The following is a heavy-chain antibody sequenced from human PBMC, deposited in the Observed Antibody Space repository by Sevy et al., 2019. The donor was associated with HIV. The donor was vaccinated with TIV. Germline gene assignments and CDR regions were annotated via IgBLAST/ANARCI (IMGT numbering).Heavy chain of an antibody. V-gene: IGHV4-61*02. D-gene: IGHD3-9*01. CDR1: GGSISTVDYY. J-gene: IGHJ2*01. CDR3: VKEHFDWLLPSYYFDL. CDR2: ISASGTS. Sequence: SETLSLTCTISGGSISTVDYYSTWIRQPAGKGLEWIGRISASGTSTYNPSLESRVTMSVDPSKNQFSLKLTSVTAADTAMYYCVKEHFDWLLPSYYFDLWGRGTLVTVSS.